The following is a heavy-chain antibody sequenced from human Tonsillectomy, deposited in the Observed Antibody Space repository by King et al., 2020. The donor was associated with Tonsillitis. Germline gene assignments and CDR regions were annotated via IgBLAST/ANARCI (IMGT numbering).Heavy chain of an antibody. D-gene: IGHD2-2*01. Sequence: VQLQQWGAGLLKPSETLSLTCAVYGGSFSGYYWSWIRQPPGKGLEWIGEINHSGSTNYNPSLKSRVTISVETSKKQFSLKLSSVTAADTAVYYCARVDIVVVPAALSYFDLWGRGTLVTVSS. CDR3: ARVDIVVVPAALSYFDL. J-gene: IGHJ2*01. CDR2: INHSGST. CDR1: GGSFSGYY. V-gene: IGHV4-34*01.